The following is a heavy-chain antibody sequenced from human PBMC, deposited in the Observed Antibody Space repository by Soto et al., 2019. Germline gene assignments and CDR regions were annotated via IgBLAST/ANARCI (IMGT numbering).Heavy chain of an antibody. CDR2: ISSSSSYT. D-gene: IGHD3-22*01. CDR3: ARAGPLYYYDSSGSYYYFDY. V-gene: IGHV3-11*06. Sequence: GGSLRLSCAASGFTFSDYYMSWIRQAPGKGLEWVSYISSSSSYTNYADSVKGRFTISRDNAKNSLYLQMNSLRAEDTAVYYCARAGPLYYYDSSGSYYYFDYWGQGTLVTVSS. J-gene: IGHJ4*02. CDR1: GFTFSDYY.